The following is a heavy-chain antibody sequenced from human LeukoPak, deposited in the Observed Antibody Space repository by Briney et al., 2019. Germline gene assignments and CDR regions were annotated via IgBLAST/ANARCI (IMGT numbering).Heavy chain of an antibody. Sequence: QAGGSLRLSCAASGFTFSSYAMSWVRQAPGKGLEWVSAISGSGGSTYYADSVKGRFTISRDNSKNTLYLQMNSLRAEDTAVYYCASLLVARRITIFGDAFDIWGQGTMVTVSS. J-gene: IGHJ3*02. D-gene: IGHD3-3*01. CDR3: ASLLVARRITIFGDAFDI. CDR2: ISGSGGST. CDR1: GFTFSSYA. V-gene: IGHV3-23*01.